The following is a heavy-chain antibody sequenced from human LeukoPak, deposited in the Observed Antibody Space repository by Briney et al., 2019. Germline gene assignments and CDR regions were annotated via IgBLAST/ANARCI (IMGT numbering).Heavy chain of an antibody. D-gene: IGHD2-2*02. Sequence: GGSLRLSCAASGFTFSSYSMNWVRQAPGKGLEWVPYISSSSSTIYYADSVKGRFTISRDNAKNSLYLQMNSLRAEDTAVYYCARERAYCSSTSCYTPQGDAFDIWGQGTMVTVSS. CDR1: GFTFSSYS. CDR3: ARERAYCSSTSCYTPQGDAFDI. V-gene: IGHV3-48*01. CDR2: ISSSSSTI. J-gene: IGHJ3*02.